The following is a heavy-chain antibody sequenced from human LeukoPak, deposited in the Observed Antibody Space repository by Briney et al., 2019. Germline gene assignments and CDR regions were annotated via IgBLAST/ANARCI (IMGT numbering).Heavy chain of an antibody. CDR1: GGSFSGYY. D-gene: IGHD2-15*01. Sequence: PSETLSLTCAVYGGSFSGYYWSWIRQPPGKGLEWIGEINHSGSTNYNPSLKSRVTISVDTSKNQFSLKLSSVTAADTAVYYCARHQHCSGGSCYWFDPWGQGTLVTVSS. J-gene: IGHJ5*02. V-gene: IGHV4-34*01. CDR2: INHSGST. CDR3: ARHQHCSGGSCYWFDP.